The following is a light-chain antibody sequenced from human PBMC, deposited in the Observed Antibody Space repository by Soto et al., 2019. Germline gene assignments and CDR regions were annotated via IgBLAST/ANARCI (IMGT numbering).Light chain of an antibody. CDR2: EAS. V-gene: IGKV3-11*01. CDR3: QQRSDWPWT. J-gene: IGKJ1*01. CDR1: QSVSSY. Sequence: EIVVTQGPPTMSLSQGERATLSCRASQSVSSYLAWYQQKPGQAPRLLMYEASNRATGIPARFSGGGSGTDFTLTISSLEPEDLAVYYCQQRSDWPWTFGQGTKVDIK.